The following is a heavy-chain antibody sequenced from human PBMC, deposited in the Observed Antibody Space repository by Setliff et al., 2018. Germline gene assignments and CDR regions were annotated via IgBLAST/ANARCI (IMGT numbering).Heavy chain of an antibody. Sequence: SETLSLTCTVSGGSISSGDYYWSWIRQPPGKGLEWIGYTYYSGSTYYNPSLKSRVTISVDTSKNQFSLKLSSVTAADTAVYYCARSASDWAAAGEFDYWGQGTLVTVSS. CDR1: GGSISSGDYY. J-gene: IGHJ4*02. D-gene: IGHD6-13*01. V-gene: IGHV4-30-4*08. CDR3: ARSASDWAAAGEFDY. CDR2: TYYSGST.